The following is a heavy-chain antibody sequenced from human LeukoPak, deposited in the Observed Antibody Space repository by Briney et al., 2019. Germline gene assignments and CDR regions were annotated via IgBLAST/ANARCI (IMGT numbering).Heavy chain of an antibody. Sequence: ASVKVSCKASGYTFTDYFMHWVRQAPGQGLEWMGWINPNSGGTNFAQKFQGRVTMTRDTSISTAYMELSSLTSDDTAVYYCARGRFSGYGADWGQGTLVTVSS. J-gene: IGHJ4*02. CDR1: GYTFTDYF. V-gene: IGHV1-2*02. CDR2: INPNSGGT. D-gene: IGHD5-12*01. CDR3: ARGRFSGYGAD.